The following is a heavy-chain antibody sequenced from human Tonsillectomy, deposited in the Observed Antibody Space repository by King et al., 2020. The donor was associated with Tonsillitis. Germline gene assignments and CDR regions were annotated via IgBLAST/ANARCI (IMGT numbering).Heavy chain of an antibody. CDR1: VGSISGGDCY. V-gene: IGHV4-31*03. Sequence: QLQESGPGLVKPSQTLSLTCTVSVGSISGGDCYWSWIRQFLGKGLEWIGYIYNSGNTYYNPSLKSRLTISVDTSKNQFSLKLTSVTAADTAVYYCGRYEGGVFDPWGQGTLVTVSS. CDR2: IYNSGNT. D-gene: IGHD2-15*01. J-gene: IGHJ5*02. CDR3: GRYEGGVFDP.